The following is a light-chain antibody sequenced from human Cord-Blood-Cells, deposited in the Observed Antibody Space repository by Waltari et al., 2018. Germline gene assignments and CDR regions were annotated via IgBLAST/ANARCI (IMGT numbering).Light chain of an antibody. Sequence: QSALTQAAPVSASPVQSINLSCTASSRDGGSFTLFPWYHQPPGKAPKLMIYEGSKRPSVVSNRFSGSKSGNTASLTISGLQAEDEADYYCCSYAGSSTYVVFGGGTKLTVL. J-gene: IGLJ2*01. CDR3: CSYAGSSTYVV. CDR2: EGS. CDR1: SRDGGSFTL. V-gene: IGLV2-23*01.